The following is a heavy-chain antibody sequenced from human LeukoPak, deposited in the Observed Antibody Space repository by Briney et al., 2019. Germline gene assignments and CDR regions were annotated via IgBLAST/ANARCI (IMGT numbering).Heavy chain of an antibody. Sequence: SETLSLTCVVSGYSIRNGDYWGWIRQSPGKGLEWIASMYNSVSIHYNPSLKSRVTILVDTSKNEFSLKMRSVAAADTAVYYCARNSSSGFFDYWGQGTLATVSS. CDR2: MYNSVSI. D-gene: IGHD6-6*01. V-gene: IGHV4-38-2*01. CDR3: ARNSSSGFFDY. CDR1: GYSIRNGDY. J-gene: IGHJ4*02.